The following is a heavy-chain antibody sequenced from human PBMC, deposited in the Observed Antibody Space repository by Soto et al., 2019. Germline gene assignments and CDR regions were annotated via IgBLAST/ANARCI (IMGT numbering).Heavy chain of an antibody. J-gene: IGHJ4*02. CDR3: ARDGRRRSSGYYPY. CDR2: IYYSGST. D-gene: IGHD3-22*01. CDR1: GGSISSGDYY. V-gene: IGHV4-30-4*01. Sequence: PSEILSLTCTVSGGSISSGDYYWSWIRQPPGKGLEWIGYIYYSGSTYYNPSLKSRVTISVDTSKNQFSLKLSSVTAADTAVYYCARDGRRRSSGYYPYWGQGTLVTVSS.